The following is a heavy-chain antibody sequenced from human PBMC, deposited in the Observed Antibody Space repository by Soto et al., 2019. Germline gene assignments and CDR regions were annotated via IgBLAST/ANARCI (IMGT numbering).Heavy chain of an antibody. Sequence: GGSLRLSCAGSGFTVNNSIMTWVRQAPGKGLERVSGINDNGEVIYYADSVKGRFTLSRDSAKNTMYLQMNSLTVDDTAVYYCAKGGLRRRLDPWGRGIQVTVSS. D-gene: IGHD6-25*01. CDR1: GFTVNNSI. V-gene: IGHV3-23*01. CDR2: INDNGEVI. CDR3: AKGGLRRRLDP. J-gene: IGHJ5*02.